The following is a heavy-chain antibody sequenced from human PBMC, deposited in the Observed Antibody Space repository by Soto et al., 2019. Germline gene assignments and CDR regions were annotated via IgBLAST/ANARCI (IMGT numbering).Heavy chain of an antibody. J-gene: IGHJ6*02. CDR1: GFTFSSYA. V-gene: IGHV3-23*01. Sequence: EVQLLESGGGLVQPGGSLRLSCAASGFTFSSYAMSWVRQAPGKGLEWVSAISGSGGSTYYADSVKGRFTISRDNSKITLCLQMNSRRAEDTAVYYCAKDGGSRYGYSPRYYYGMDVWGQGTTVTVSS. CDR3: AKDGGSRYGYSPRYYYGMDV. CDR2: ISGSGGST. D-gene: IGHD5-18*01.